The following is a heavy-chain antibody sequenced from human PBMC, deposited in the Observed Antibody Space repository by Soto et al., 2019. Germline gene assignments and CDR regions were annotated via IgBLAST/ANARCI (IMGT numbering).Heavy chain of an antibody. V-gene: IGHV4-39*01. Sequence: SETLSLTCTVSGGSISSDGCYWGWIRQPPGKGLEWTGSLYHSGSAYYNPSLKSRVTISVDTSKNQFSLKLSSVTAADTALYYCARLRGYSYGRIDSWGQGTLVTVSS. CDR2: LYHSGSA. D-gene: IGHD5-18*01. CDR1: GGSISSDGCY. J-gene: IGHJ4*02. CDR3: ARLRGYSYGRIDS.